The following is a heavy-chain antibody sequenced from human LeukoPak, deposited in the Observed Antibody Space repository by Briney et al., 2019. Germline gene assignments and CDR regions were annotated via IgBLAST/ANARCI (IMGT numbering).Heavy chain of an antibody. Sequence: AASVKVSCKASGYTFTGYYMHWVRQAPGQGLEWMGWINPNSGGTNYAQKFQGRVTMTRDTSISTAYMELSRLRSDDTAVYYCARLEGGLLSPDPLNSLLGPGDYWGQGTLVTVSS. D-gene: IGHD4-23*01. CDR3: ARLEGGLLSPDPLNSLLGPGDY. CDR1: GYTFTGYY. J-gene: IGHJ4*02. V-gene: IGHV1-2*02. CDR2: INPNSGGT.